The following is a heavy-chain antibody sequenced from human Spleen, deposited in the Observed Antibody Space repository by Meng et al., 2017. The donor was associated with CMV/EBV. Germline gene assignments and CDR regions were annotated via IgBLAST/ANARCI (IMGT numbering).Heavy chain of an antibody. CDR1: GFNFSDYG. D-gene: IGHD3-22*01. CDR3: VRDRYYDRTGGYFDY. V-gene: IGHV3-20*03. J-gene: IGHJ4*02. Sequence: YGFNFSDYGMSWVRQAPGKGLEWVSGINWNGSSTSYGESVKGRFTISRDNARNSLYLQMNSLTAEDTALYYCVRDRYYDRTGGYFDYWGQGTLVTVSS. CDR2: INWNGSST.